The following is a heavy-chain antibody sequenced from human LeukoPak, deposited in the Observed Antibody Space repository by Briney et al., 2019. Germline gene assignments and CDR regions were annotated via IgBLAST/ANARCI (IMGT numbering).Heavy chain of an antibody. Sequence: GGSLRLSCVASGFTVSSNHMNWVRQAPGKGLDWVSNIFDDGTTQYADSVKGRFTISRDISKNTVHLQMNSLRAEDTAVYYCTRDSKDGYGHLDHWGQGTPVTVSS. CDR2: IFDDGTT. CDR1: GFTVSSNH. CDR3: TRDSKDGYGHLDH. J-gene: IGHJ4*02. V-gene: IGHV3-66*02. D-gene: IGHD5-24*01.